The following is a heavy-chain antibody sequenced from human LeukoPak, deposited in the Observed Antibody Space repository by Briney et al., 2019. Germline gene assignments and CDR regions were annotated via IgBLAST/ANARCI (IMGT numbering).Heavy chain of an antibody. CDR1: GFTFSSYA. CDR3: AKKTIFGVVIYYFDY. Sequence: GGSLRLSCAASGFTFSSYAMSWDRQAPGKGLEWVPAISGSGGSTYYADSVKGRFTISRDNSKNTLYLQMNSLRAEDTAVYYCAKKTIFGVVIYYFDYWGQGTLVTVSS. J-gene: IGHJ4*02. D-gene: IGHD3-3*01. V-gene: IGHV3-23*01. CDR2: ISGSGGST.